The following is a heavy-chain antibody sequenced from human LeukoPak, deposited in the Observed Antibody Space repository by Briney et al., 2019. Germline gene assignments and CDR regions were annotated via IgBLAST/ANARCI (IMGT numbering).Heavy chain of an antibody. J-gene: IGHJ4*02. CDR2: ISSDGSNK. V-gene: IGHV3-30*09. CDR3: AKGSSYYDILTGYSY. Sequence: GGSLRLSCAASGFTFSSYAMHWVRQAPGKGLEWVAFISSDGSNKYYADSVKGRFAISRDNSKNTLYLQMNGLRDEDTAVYYYAKGSSYYDILTGYSYWGQGTLVTVSS. CDR1: GFTFSSYA. D-gene: IGHD3-9*01.